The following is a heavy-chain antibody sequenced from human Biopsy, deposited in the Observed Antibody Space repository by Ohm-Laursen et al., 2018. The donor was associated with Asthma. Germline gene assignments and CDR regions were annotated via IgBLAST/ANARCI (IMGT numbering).Heavy chain of an antibody. CDR3: ATDRFAGYSTSWYRGFWFDP. V-gene: IGHV3-33*01. D-gene: IGHD6-13*01. CDR1: GFTFSNSG. J-gene: IGHJ5*02. Sequence: SLRLSCSASGFTFSNSGMHWVRQAPGKGLEWVAVIWFDGSNKYYVDSVRGRFTISRDNSKNTLYLQMNSLRAEDTAVYYCATDRFAGYSTSWYRGFWFDPWGQGTLVTVSS. CDR2: IWFDGSNK.